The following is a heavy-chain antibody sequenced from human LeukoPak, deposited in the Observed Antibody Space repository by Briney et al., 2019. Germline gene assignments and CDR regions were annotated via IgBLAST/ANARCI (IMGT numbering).Heavy chain of an antibody. Sequence: ASVKVSCKASGYTFTSYGISWVRRAPGQGLEWMGWFSAYNGNTNYAQKLQGRVTMTTDTSTSTAYMELRSLRSDDTAVYYCARDISDYYDSSGYYYGSNWFDPWGQGTLVTVSS. V-gene: IGHV1-18*01. CDR3: ARDISDYYDSSGYYYGSNWFDP. CDR1: GYTFTSYG. D-gene: IGHD3-22*01. CDR2: FSAYNGNT. J-gene: IGHJ5*02.